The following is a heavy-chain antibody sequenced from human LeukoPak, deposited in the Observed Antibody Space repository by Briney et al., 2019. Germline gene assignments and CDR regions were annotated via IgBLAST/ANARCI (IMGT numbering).Heavy chain of an antibody. CDR1: GFTFSDYY. CDR2: ISGSGSTG. CDR3: ARDRGNSDPGDWFDS. D-gene: IGHD4-23*01. Sequence: GGSLRLSCAASGFTFSDYYMSWIRQAPGKGLEWVSYISGSGSTGYYASSVRGRFTISSDNAKNSLFLQMNSLRAEDTAVYYCARDRGNSDPGDWFDSWGQGTLVTVSS. V-gene: IGHV3-11*01. J-gene: IGHJ5*01.